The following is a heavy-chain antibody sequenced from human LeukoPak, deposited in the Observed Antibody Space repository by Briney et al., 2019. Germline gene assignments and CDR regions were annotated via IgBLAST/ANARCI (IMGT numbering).Heavy chain of an antibody. V-gene: IGHV3-33*01. CDR2: IWYDGSNT. Sequence: GGSLRLSCAASGFTFSNYGMHWVRQSPGKGLEWVAVIWYDGSNTYYADSVKGRFTISRDNSKNTLYLQMNSLRAEDTAVYYCTTDNYYDSSGYYHTLDYWGRGTLVTVCS. J-gene: IGHJ4*01. D-gene: IGHD3-22*01. CDR1: GFTFSNYG. CDR3: TTDNYYDSSGYYHTLDY.